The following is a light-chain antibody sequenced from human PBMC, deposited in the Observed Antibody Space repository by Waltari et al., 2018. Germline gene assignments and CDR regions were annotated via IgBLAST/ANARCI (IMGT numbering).Light chain of an antibody. CDR2: EVT. V-gene: IGLV2-23*02. CDR1: TSDVGNYNL. J-gene: IGLJ3*02. Sequence: QSALTQPASVSGSPGQSITISCTGITSDVGNYNLVSWYQHHPGKAPKVMIYEVTQRPSGVSNRFSGAKSGNTASLTISGLQAEDEADYYCCSYAGSTTSVMFGGGTKLTVL. CDR3: CSYAGSTTSVM.